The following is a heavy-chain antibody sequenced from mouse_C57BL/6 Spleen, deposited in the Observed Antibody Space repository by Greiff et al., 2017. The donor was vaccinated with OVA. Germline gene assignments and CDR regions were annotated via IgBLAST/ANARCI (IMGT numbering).Heavy chain of an antibody. Sequence: QFQLQPSGAELAKPGASVKLSCKASVYPFPSYWLHWVTQRPGQGLDWIGYINPSSGYTKYNQKFKDKATLTADKSSSTAYSQLSSLTYEDSAVYYCARGFLITTVVEGYFDVWGTGTTVTVSS. J-gene: IGHJ1*03. CDR1: VYPFPSYW. V-gene: IGHV1-7*01. CDR2: INPSSGYT. D-gene: IGHD1-1*01. CDR3: ARGFLITTVVEGYFDV.